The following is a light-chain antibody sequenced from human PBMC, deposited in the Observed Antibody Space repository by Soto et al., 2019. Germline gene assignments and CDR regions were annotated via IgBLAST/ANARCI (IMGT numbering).Light chain of an antibody. CDR3: LQVYSFPRT. V-gene: IGKV1-12*01. CDR1: QGIGDR. J-gene: IGKJ1*01. Sequence: DIQMTQSPSSVSASVGDRVTITCRASQGIGDRVAWYQQKPGRVPQLLIYFASTLGSGVPSRFSGGGSGPDYILTINTLQAEDFATYYSLQVYSFPRTFGQGTKVEIK. CDR2: FAS.